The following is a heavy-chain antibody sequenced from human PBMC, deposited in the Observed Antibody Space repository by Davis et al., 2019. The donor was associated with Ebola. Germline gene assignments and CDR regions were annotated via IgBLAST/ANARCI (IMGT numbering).Heavy chain of an antibody. D-gene: IGHD6-19*01. CDR3: ARGGGYSSGWDDY. Sequence: HTGGSLRLSCAASGFTFSNYWMHWVRQAPGKGLVWVSRINRDESGTTYADSVKGRFTISRDNAKNTLYLQMNSLRAEDTAVYYCARGGGYSSGWDDYWGQGTLVTVSS. CDR1: GFTFSNYW. CDR2: INRDESGT. J-gene: IGHJ4*02. V-gene: IGHV3-74*01.